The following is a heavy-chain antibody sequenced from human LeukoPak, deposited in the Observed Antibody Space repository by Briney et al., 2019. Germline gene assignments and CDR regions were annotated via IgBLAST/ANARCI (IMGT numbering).Heavy chain of an antibody. J-gene: IGHJ4*02. CDR2: ISYDGSNK. V-gene: IGHV3-30*18. CDR1: GFTFSSYG. Sequence: GGSLRLSCAASGFTFSSYGMHWVRQAPGKGLEWVAVISYDGSNKYYADSVKGRFTISRDNSKNTLYLQMNSLRAEDTAVYYCAKDQESYDSSGYTTLDYWGQGTLVTVSS. CDR3: AKDQESYDSSGYTTLDY. D-gene: IGHD3-22*01.